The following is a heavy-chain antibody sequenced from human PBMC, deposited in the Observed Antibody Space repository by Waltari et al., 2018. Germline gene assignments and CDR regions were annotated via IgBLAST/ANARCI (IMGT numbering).Heavy chain of an antibody. CDR2: IYRGGSI. Sequence: EVQLVQSGGGLIPPGGSLRLSCAASGLSVMDTYMSWVRQAPGKGLEWVSVIYRGGSIKYGDSVKGRFTLSRDNSKNTLFLQMNSLRSEDTAVYYCARLSDPNKYYYGMDVWGQGTTVTVSS. CDR3: ARLSDPNKYYYGMDV. V-gene: IGHV3-53*01. D-gene: IGHD3-16*02. CDR1: GLSVMDTY. J-gene: IGHJ6*02.